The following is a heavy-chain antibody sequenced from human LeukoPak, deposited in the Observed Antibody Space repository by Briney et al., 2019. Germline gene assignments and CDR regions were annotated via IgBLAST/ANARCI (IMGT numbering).Heavy chain of an antibody. V-gene: IGHV4-4*07. J-gene: IGHJ4*02. CDR3: AREGGPYRPLDY. CDR1: GGSISSYS. CDR2: VHLSGRT. Sequence: SETLSLTCAVSGGSISSYSWSWIRQPAGKGLEWIGEVHLSGRTHYNPSLESRVTMSVDMSENHISLRLTSVTAADTAVYYCAREGGPYRPLDYSGQGTLVTVSS.